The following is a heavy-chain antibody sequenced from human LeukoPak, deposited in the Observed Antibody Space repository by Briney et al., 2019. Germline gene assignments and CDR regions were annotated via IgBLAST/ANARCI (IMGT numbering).Heavy chain of an antibody. Sequence: ASVKVSCKASGYTFTGYYMHWVRQAPGQGFEWMGWINPNSGGTNYAQKFQGRVTMTRDTSISTAYMELSRLRSDDTAVYYCARDVGYSYGRVWFDPWGQGTLVTVSS. D-gene: IGHD5-18*01. CDR3: ARDVGYSYGRVWFDP. V-gene: IGHV1-2*02. CDR1: GYTFTGYY. J-gene: IGHJ5*02. CDR2: INPNSGGT.